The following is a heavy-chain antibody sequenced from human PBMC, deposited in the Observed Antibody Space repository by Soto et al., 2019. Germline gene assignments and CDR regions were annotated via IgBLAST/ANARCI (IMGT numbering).Heavy chain of an antibody. V-gene: IGHV3-30*03. CDR2: ISSDGSNK. CDR3: ARDHGGGNLYGDTGY. J-gene: IGHJ4*02. CDR1: GFIFSYYG. D-gene: IGHD4-17*01. Sequence: QVQLVESGGGVVQPGRSLRLSCADSGFIFSYYGMHWVRQAPGKGLEWVVFISSDGSNKNYADSVKGRFTISRDNSKNTLYLQMNSLGTDDTAVYYCARDHGGGNLYGDTGYWGRGTLVTVSS.